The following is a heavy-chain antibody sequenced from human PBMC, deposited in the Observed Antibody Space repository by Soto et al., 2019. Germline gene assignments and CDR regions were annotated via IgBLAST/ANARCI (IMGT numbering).Heavy chain of an antibody. CDR1: SGSISSSNW. Sequence: QVQLQESGPGLVKPSGTLSLTCAVSSGSISSSNWWSWVRQPPGKGLEWIGEIYHSGSTNYNPSLKGRVTISVDKSKNQFSLKLSAVTAADTAVYYCARAGYCSSTSCYGGEAAFDIWGQGTMVTVSS. V-gene: IGHV4-4*02. CDR3: ARAGYCSSTSCYGGEAAFDI. D-gene: IGHD2-2*03. J-gene: IGHJ3*02. CDR2: IYHSGST.